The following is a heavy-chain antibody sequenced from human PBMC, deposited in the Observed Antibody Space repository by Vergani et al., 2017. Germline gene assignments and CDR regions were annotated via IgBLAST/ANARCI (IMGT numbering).Heavy chain of an antibody. CDR2: IYYSGST. CDR3: ARSRIDYGDYGGYFDY. D-gene: IGHD4-17*01. Sequence: QLQLQESGPGLVKPSETLSLTCTVSGGSISSSSYYWGWIRQPPGKGLEWIGRIYYSGSTYYNPSLKSRVTISVDTSKNQFSLKLSSVTAADTAVYYCARSRIDYGDYGGYFDYWGQGTLVTVSS. V-gene: IGHV4-39*01. J-gene: IGHJ4*02. CDR1: GGSISSSSYY.